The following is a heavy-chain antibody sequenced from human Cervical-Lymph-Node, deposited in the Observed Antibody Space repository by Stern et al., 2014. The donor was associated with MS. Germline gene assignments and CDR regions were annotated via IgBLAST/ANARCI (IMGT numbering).Heavy chain of an antibody. D-gene: IGHD5-12*01. J-gene: IGHJ4*02. CDR3: ARERGSEDIVPTT. V-gene: IGHV4-59*01. Sequence: VQLVQSGPGLVRPSETLSLTCTVSGGSLSPYFWSWIRQPPGKGLEWIGYIYHNGGTNYNPSLKSRLTMSVDTSKNQFSLKLSSVTAADTAVYYCARERGSEDIVPTTWGQGTLVTVSS. CDR2: IYHNGGT. CDR1: GGSLSPYF.